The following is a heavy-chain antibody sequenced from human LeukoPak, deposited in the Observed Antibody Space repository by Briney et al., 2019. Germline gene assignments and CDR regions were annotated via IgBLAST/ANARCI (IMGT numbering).Heavy chain of an antibody. V-gene: IGHV1-18*01. J-gene: IGHJ4*02. CDR2: TSAYNGNT. Sequence: ASVKVSCKASGYSFTSYGISWVRQAPGQGLEWMGWTSAYNGNTNYAQKLQGRVTMTTDTSTSTAYMELSSLRSDDTAVYYCARHSSDWEFDYWGQGTLVTVSS. CDR3: ARHSSDWEFDY. CDR1: GYSFTSYG. D-gene: IGHD6-19*01.